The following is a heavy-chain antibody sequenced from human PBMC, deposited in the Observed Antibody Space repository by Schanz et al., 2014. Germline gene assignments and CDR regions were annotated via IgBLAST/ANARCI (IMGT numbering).Heavy chain of an antibody. CDR2: MIGSGSSV. CDR3: AKAGSGWSTAGYYY. Sequence: EVQLLESGGGLVQPGGSLRLSCTVSGFTVNNYAMNWVRQAPGKGLEWVSRMIGSGSSVFYADSVKGRFTISRDNLKNTVYLQMNSLRAGDTAVYYCAKAGSGWSTAGYYYWGQGTLVAVSS. V-gene: IGHV3-23*01. CDR1: GFTVNNYA. J-gene: IGHJ4*02. D-gene: IGHD6-19*01.